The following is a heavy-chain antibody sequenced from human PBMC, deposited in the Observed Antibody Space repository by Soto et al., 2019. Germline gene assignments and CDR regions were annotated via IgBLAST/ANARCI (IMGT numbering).Heavy chain of an antibody. D-gene: IGHD6-6*01. V-gene: IGHV4-30-4*01. J-gene: IGHJ4*02. CDR2: IYYSGIT. Sequence: PSETLSLTCTVSGGSISSGDYYWSWIRHPPGKGLEWIGYIYYSGITYYNPSLKSRVTISVDTSKNQFSLKLSSVTAADTAVYYCARVGSSIATRPFDYWGQGTLVTVSS. CDR3: ARVGSSIATRPFDY. CDR1: GGSISSGDYY.